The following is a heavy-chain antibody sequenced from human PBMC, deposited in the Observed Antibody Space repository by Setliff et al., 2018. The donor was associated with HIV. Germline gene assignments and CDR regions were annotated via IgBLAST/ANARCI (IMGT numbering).Heavy chain of an antibody. J-gene: IGHJ4*02. Sequence: GESLRLSCAASGFTFNTYAVTWARQAPGKGLEWVSVISADGLTTFYADSVKGRFTISRDNSKDTLYLQMNSLRAEDTALYYCAKVRWTANYYFDCWGQGTLVTVSS. CDR3: AKVRWTANYYFDC. V-gene: IGHV3-23*01. D-gene: IGHD1-7*01. CDR2: ISADGLTT. CDR1: GFTFNTYA.